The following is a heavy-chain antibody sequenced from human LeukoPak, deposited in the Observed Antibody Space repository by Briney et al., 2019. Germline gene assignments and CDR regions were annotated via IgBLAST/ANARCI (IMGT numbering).Heavy chain of an antibody. J-gene: IGHJ4*02. CDR3: ASYCSSTSCYLGNDY. CDR2: INPNSGGT. D-gene: IGHD2-2*01. CDR1: GYTFTGYY. V-gene: IGHV1-2*02. Sequence: GASVKVSRKASGYTFTGYYMHWVRQAPAQGLEWMGWINPNSGGTNYAQKFQGRVTMTRDTSISTAYMELSRLRSDDTAVYYCASYCSSTSCYLGNDYWGQGTLVTVPS.